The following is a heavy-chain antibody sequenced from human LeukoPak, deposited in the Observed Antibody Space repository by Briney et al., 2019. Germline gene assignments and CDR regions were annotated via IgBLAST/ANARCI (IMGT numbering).Heavy chain of an antibody. D-gene: IGHD4-23*01. J-gene: IGHJ4*02. Sequence: PGGSLRLSCAASGLTFRTYAMTWVRQAPGKGLEWVASIKPDGGEKFSVDSVKGRFTISRDNARNSLDLQMNSLRAEDTAVYYCARVFNTVGFDYWGQGILVTVSS. CDR3: ARVFNTVGFDY. CDR1: GLTFRTYA. CDR2: IKPDGGEK. V-gene: IGHV3-7*01.